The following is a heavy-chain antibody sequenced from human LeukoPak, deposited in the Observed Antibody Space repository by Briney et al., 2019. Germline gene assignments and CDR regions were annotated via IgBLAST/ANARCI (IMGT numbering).Heavy chain of an antibody. J-gene: IGHJ4*02. CDR2: INHSGST. V-gene: IGHV4-34*01. CDR1: GGSFSGYY. CDR3: ARTTRYCSSTSCYDFDY. D-gene: IGHD2-2*01. Sequence: SETLSLTCAVYGGSFSGYYWSWIRQPPGKGLEWIGEINHSGSTYYNPSLKSRVTISVDTSKNQFSLKLSSVTAADTAVYYCARTTRYCSSTSCYDFDYWGQGTLVTVSS.